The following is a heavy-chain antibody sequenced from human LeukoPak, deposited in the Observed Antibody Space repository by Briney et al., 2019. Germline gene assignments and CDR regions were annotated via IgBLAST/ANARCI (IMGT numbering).Heavy chain of an antibody. J-gene: IGHJ4*02. Sequence: ASVKVSCKTSGYTFSSYHVSWVRQAPGQGLEWMGWINTYDGNTNYAQNFQGRVAMTTDTSTSTAYMELRSLRSDDTAVYYCARDFATWYFDYWGQGTLVTVSS. CDR1: GYTFSSYH. CDR2: INTYDGNT. D-gene: IGHD2-15*01. V-gene: IGHV1-18*01. CDR3: ARDFATWYFDY.